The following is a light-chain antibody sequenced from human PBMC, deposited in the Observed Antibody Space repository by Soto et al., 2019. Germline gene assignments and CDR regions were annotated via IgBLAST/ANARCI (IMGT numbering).Light chain of an antibody. CDR3: LQDHDYQWT. J-gene: IGKJ2*02. Sequence: AIQVTHSPSPLSASVGDRVTITCRAPHGYRSDLGWYQQKPGKAPKLLIYAASDLQAEVPSRFSGSGSGTDFTLTISSLQAEDFATYYCLQDHDYQWTFGQGTKLEIK. V-gene: IGKV1-6*01. CDR1: HGYRSD. CDR2: AAS.